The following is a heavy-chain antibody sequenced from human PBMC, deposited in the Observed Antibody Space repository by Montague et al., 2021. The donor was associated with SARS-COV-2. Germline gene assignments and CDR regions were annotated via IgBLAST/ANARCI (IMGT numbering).Heavy chain of an antibody. J-gene: IGHJ6*02. D-gene: IGHD5-18*01. Sequence: SLRLSCAASDFIFGNHDMNWVRQAPGKGLEWVSGITGSGRTAYYAESVQGPFTLSRDNSKNTLSLHMNGLRAEDTAVYYCPQGRRMTGKGSIVTDLEDYSVLGVWGQGTTVTVSS. CDR3: PQGRRMTGKGSIVTDLEDYSVLGV. CDR2: ITGSGRTA. V-gene: IGHV3-23*01. CDR1: DFIFGNHD.